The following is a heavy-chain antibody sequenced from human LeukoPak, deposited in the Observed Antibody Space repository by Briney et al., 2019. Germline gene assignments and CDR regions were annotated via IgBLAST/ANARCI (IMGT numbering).Heavy chain of an antibody. Sequence: GGSLRLSCAASGFTFSVYAMHWVRQAPGKGLEWVAVISYDGSNKYYADSVKGRFTISRDNSKNTLYLQMNSLRAEDTAVYYCASKKGVFNTLNDYWGQGTLVTVSS. V-gene: IGHV3-30-3*01. CDR1: GFTFSVYA. J-gene: IGHJ4*02. D-gene: IGHD3-10*01. CDR2: ISYDGSNK. CDR3: ASKKGVFNTLNDY.